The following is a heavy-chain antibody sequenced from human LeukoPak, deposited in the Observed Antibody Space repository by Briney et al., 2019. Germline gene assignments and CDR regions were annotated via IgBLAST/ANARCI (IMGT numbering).Heavy chain of an antibody. CDR2: ISYDGSNK. CDR3: ARGHHGDS. J-gene: IGHJ4*02. Sequence: PGGSLRLSCAASGFTFSSYAMHWVRQAPGKGLEWVAVISYDGSNKYYANSVKGRFTISRDNSKSTLYLQMNSLRAEDTAVYYCARGHHGDSWGQGTLVTVSS. V-gene: IGHV3-30*04. CDR1: GFTFSSYA. D-gene: IGHD1-14*01.